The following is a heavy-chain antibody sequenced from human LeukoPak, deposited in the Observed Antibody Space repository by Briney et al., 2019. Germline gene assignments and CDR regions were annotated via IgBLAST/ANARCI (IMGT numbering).Heavy chain of an antibody. V-gene: IGHV3-74*01. Sequence: GGSLRLSCAAPGFTFSRYWMHWVRQAPKKGLVWVSRINTDGSRTTYADSVKGRFTISRDNAKNTVYLQMNSLRAEDTAVYYCARVASGSYNWFDPWGQGTLVTVSS. D-gene: IGHD3-10*01. CDR2: INTDGSRT. J-gene: IGHJ5*02. CDR3: ARVASGSYNWFDP. CDR1: GFTFSRYW.